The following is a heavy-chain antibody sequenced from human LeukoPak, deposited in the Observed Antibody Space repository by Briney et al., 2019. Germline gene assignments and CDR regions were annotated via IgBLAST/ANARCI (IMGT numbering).Heavy chain of an antibody. D-gene: IGHD3-22*01. J-gene: IGHJ6*03. CDR2: ITYDGSNK. V-gene: IGHV3-30*04. CDR3: ARALYDSSGSYYYYYMDV. CDR1: GFTFSSYA. Sequence: GGSLRLSCAASGFTFSSYAMHWVRQAPGKGLEWVAVITYDGSNKYYADSVKGRFTISRDNSKNTLNLQMNSLRAEDTAVYYCARALYDSSGSYYYYYMDVWGKGTTVTVSS.